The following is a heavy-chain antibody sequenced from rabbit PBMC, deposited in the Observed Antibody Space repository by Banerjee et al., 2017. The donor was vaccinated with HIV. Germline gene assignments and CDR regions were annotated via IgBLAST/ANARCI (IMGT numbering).Heavy chain of an antibody. V-gene: IGHV1S45*01. J-gene: IGHJ3*01. CDR2: IGIGSGST. CDR3: AGGGYDGFEL. CDR1: GFSFSDKYV. D-gene: IGHD4-2*01. Sequence: QQQLEESGGGLVKPGRSLTLTCTASGFSFSDKYVMCWVRQAPGKGLEWIGCIGIGSGSTYYASWAKGRFTISKTSSTTVTLQMTSLTAADTATYFCAGGGYDGFELWGQGTLVTVS.